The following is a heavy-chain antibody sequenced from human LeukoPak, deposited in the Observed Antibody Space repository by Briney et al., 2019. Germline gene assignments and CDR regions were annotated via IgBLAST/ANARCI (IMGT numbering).Heavy chain of an antibody. CDR2: VYYSGST. CDR1: GGSISSGDYY. V-gene: IGHV4-30-4*08. J-gene: IGHJ4*02. D-gene: IGHD3-3*01. Sequence: SETLSLTCTVSGGSISSGDYYWSWIRQPPGKGLEWIGYVYYSGSTYYNPSLKSRVTISVDTSKNQFSLKLSSVTAADTAAYYCARDRPRYFWSGYQKQKYFDSWGQRTLVTVSS. CDR3: ARDRPRYFWSGYQKQKYFDS.